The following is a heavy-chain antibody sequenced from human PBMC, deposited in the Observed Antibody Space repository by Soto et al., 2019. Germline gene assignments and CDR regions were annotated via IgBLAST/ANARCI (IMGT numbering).Heavy chain of an antibody. CDR3: ARHGDSSEDFQH. V-gene: IGHV4-39*01. CDR1: GGSISSSSYY. J-gene: IGHJ1*01. Sequence: KPSETLSLTCTVSGGSISSSSYYWGWIRQPPGKGLEWIGSIYYSGSTYYNPSLKSRVTISVDTSKNQFSLKLSSVTAADTAVYYCARHGDSSEDFQHWGQGTLVTVSS. CDR2: IYYSGST. D-gene: IGHD3-22*01.